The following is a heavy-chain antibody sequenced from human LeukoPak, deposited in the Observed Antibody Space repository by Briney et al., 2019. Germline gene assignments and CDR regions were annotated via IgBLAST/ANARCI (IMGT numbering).Heavy chain of an antibody. CDR1: GGSISNCY. CDR2: IYYSEST. J-gene: IGHJ4*02. Sequence: PSETLSLTCTVSGGSISNCYWSWIRQPPGKGLEWIGFIYYSESTKYNPSLKSRLTLSVDSSKNQYSLKLSYVTAADAAEYSCARGSKYYDILGWGQGTLVTVSS. D-gene: IGHD3-9*01. V-gene: IGHV4-59*12. CDR3: ARGSKYYDILG.